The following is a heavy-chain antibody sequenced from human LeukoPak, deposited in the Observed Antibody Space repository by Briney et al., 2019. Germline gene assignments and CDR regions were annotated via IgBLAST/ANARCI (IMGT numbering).Heavy chain of an antibody. CDR1: GFTFSSYA. V-gene: IGHV3-23*01. J-gene: IGHJ4*02. CDR2: ISGSGGST. D-gene: IGHD5-18*01. Sequence: GGSLRLSCAASGFTFSSYAMSWVRQAPGKGLECVSAISGSGGSTYYADSVKGRFTISRDNSKNTLYLQMNSLRAGDTAVYYWAKSLHSYDYFDYWGQGTLVTVSS. CDR3: AKSLHSYDYFDY.